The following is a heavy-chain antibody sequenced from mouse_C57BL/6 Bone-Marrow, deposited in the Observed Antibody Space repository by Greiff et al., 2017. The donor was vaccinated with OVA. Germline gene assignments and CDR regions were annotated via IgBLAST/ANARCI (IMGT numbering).Heavy chain of an antibody. CDR1: GFTFSDYG. D-gene: IGHD2-4*01. CDR2: ISSGSSTI. CDR3: ASNYDLPMFAY. J-gene: IGHJ3*01. V-gene: IGHV5-17*01. Sequence: EVQLVESGGGLVKPGGSLKLSCAASGFTFSDYGMHWVRQAPEKGLEWVAYISSGSSTIYYADTVKGRFTISRDNAKNTLFLQMTSLRSEDTAMYYCASNYDLPMFAYWGQGTLVTVSA.